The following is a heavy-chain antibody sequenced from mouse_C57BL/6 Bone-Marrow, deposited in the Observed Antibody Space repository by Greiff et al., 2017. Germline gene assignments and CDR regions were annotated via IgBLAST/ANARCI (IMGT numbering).Heavy chain of an antibody. J-gene: IGHJ2*01. Sequence: QVQLQQPGAELVKPGASVKLSCKASGYTFTSYWMHWVKQRPGQGLEWIGMIHPNSGSTNYNEKFKSKATLTVDKSSRTAYMQLSSLTSEDSAVYYCAPYYYGSSPFYFDYWGQGTTLTVSS. CDR3: APYYYGSSPFYFDY. V-gene: IGHV1-64*01. CDR1: GYTFTSYW. CDR2: IHPNSGST. D-gene: IGHD1-1*01.